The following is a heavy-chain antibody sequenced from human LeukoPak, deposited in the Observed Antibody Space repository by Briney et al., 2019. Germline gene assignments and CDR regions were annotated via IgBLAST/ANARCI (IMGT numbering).Heavy chain of an antibody. V-gene: IGHV4-31*03. CDR1: GGSISSGGYY. Sequence: SETLSLTCTVSGGSISSGGYYWSWIRRHPGKGLEWIGYIYYSGSTYYNPSLKSRITISVDTSKNQFSLKLSSVTAADTAVYYCARARPPLVAPPDYWGQGTLVIVSS. D-gene: IGHD3-9*01. CDR3: ARARPPLVAPPDY. CDR2: IYYSGST. J-gene: IGHJ4*02.